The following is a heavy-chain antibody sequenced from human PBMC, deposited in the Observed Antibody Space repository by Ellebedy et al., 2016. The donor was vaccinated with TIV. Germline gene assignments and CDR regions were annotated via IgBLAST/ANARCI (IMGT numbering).Heavy chain of an antibody. CDR3: ARPGASYSSSWYDFDC. Sequence: GESLKISCAASGFTFSSFTMNWVRQAPGKGLEWVSSISSSATYIHNADSVKGRFTISRDNAKNSLYLQMNSLRVEDTAVYYCARPGASYSSSWYDFDCWGQGTLVTVSP. J-gene: IGHJ4*02. CDR2: ISSSATYI. D-gene: IGHD6-13*01. V-gene: IGHV3-21*01. CDR1: GFTFSSFT.